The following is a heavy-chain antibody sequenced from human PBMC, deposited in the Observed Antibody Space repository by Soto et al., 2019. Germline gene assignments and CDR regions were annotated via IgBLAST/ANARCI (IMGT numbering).Heavy chain of an antibody. CDR1: GFMFTTYG. Sequence: QVQLVQSGGEVRKPGASVEVSCKASGFMFTTYGFSWVRQAPGQGLEWMAWISAYNGNKKYAQKFQGRVTMTTDTSTTTVSMELRNLTSDDTAIYYCARTGGGLAAHPLEYWGQGTLVTVSS. J-gene: IGHJ4*02. D-gene: IGHD6-6*01. V-gene: IGHV1-18*01. CDR2: ISAYNGNK. CDR3: ARTGGGLAAHPLEY.